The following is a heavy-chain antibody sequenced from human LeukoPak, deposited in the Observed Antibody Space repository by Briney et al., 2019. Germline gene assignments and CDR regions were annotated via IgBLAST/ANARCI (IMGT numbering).Heavy chain of an antibody. CDR1: GFSFTSYY. CDR3: ARSWWGTDWSLYDNWFDP. J-gene: IGHJ5*02. CDR2: INPSGGST. V-gene: IGHV1-46*01. Sequence: ASVKVSCKTSGFSFTSYYMHWVRQAPGQGLKWMGMINPSGGSTNYAQEFQGRLTMTRDTSTSTVYMELTSLRSDDTAFYYCARSWWGTDWSLYDNWFDPWGQGTLVTVSS. D-gene: IGHD3/OR15-3a*01.